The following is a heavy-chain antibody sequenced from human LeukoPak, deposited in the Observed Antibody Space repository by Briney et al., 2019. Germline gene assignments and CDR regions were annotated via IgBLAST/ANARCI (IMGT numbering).Heavy chain of an antibody. Sequence: SETLSLTCAVYGGSFSGYYWSWIRQPPGKGLEWIGEINHSGSTHYNPSLKSRATISVDTSKNQFSLKLSSVTAADTAVYYCATYGSGSYYPNWFDPWGQGTLVTVSS. CDR3: ATYGSGSYYPNWFDP. J-gene: IGHJ5*02. CDR1: GGSFSGYY. CDR2: INHSGST. D-gene: IGHD3-10*01. V-gene: IGHV4-34*01.